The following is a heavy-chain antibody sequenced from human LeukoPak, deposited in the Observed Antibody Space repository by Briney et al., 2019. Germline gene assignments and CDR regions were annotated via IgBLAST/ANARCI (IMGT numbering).Heavy chain of an antibody. V-gene: IGHV4-59*12. CDR2: IYYSGDT. J-gene: IGHJ4*02. D-gene: IGHD2-15*01. CDR1: GGSISSYY. Sequence: SETLSLTCTVSGGSISSYYWSWIRQPPGKGLECIGYIYYSGDTSYNPSLKSRVTLSVDTSKNQFSLKLNSVTAADTAVYYCARDLVVGGIPPTKFDYWGGGTLVTVSS. CDR3: ARDLVVGGIPPTKFDY.